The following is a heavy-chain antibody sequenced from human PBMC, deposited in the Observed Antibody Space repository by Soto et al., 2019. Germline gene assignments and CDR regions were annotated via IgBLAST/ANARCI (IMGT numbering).Heavy chain of an antibody. D-gene: IGHD6-13*01. CDR2: IYYSGST. Sequence: SETLSLTCTVSGGSISSYYWSWIRQPPGKGLEWIGYIYYSGSTNYNPSLKSRVTISVDTSKNQFSLKLSSVTAADTAVYYCARLLYGYSSSYIDYWGQGILVTVSS. CDR3: ARLLYGYSSSYIDY. V-gene: IGHV4-59*01. J-gene: IGHJ4*02. CDR1: GGSISSYY.